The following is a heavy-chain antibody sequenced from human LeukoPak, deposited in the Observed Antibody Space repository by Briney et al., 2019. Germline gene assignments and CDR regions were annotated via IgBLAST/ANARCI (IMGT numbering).Heavy chain of an antibody. CDR1: GGSISSYY. CDR2: IYYSGST. V-gene: IGHV4-59*08. CDR3: ARHRGATTPNFDY. Sequence: AETLSLTCTVSGGSISSYYWSWIRQPPGKGLEWIGYIYYSGSTNYNPSLKSRVTISVDTSKNQFSLKLSSVTAADTAVYYCARHRGATTPNFDYWGQGTLVTVSS. D-gene: IGHD5-12*01. J-gene: IGHJ4*02.